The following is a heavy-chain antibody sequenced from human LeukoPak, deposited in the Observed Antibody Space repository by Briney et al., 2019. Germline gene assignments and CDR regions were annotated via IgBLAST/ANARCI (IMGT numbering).Heavy chain of an antibody. Sequence: SETLSLTCTVSGYSISSGYYWGWIRQPPGKGLEWIGSIYHSGSTYYNPSLKSRVTISVDTSKNQFSLKLSSVTAADTAVYYCARVIVGAIGFDYWGQGTLVTVSS. V-gene: IGHV4-38-2*02. D-gene: IGHD1-26*01. J-gene: IGHJ4*02. CDR2: IYHSGST. CDR3: ARVIVGAIGFDY. CDR1: GYSISSGYY.